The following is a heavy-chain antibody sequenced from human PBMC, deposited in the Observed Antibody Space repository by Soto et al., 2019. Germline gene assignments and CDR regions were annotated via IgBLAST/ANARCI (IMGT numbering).Heavy chain of an antibody. CDR1: GFAFRSHG. V-gene: IGHV3-30*03. D-gene: IGHD4-17*01. CDR2: ISFDGSRR. J-gene: IGHJ5*01. Sequence: GGSLRLSCVASGFAFRSHGMHWARQAPGKGPEWVAGISFDGSRRNYAVSVKGRFTISRDTSSNTLYLQMNSLRGEDTAVYYCARDVLPRYSDSCDSWGHGTQVTVS. CDR3: ARDVLPRYSDSCDS.